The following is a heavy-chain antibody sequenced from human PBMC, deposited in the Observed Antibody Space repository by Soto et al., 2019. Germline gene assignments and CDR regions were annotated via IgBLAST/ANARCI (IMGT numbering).Heavy chain of an antibody. CDR2: ICAYNGTT. CDR1: GYTFTSYG. D-gene: IGHD4-17*01. Sequence: ASVNVSCKSSGYTFTSYGISWVRQAPGQGLEWMGWICAYNGTTNYAQKLQGRVTMTTDTSTSTAYMELRSLRSDDTAVYYCARDLHGDPYYRGQGSLVTVSS. CDR3: ARDLHGDPYY. V-gene: IGHV1-18*01. J-gene: IGHJ4*02.